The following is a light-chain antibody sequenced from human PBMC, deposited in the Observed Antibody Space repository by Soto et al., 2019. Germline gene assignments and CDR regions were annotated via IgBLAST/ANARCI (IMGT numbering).Light chain of an antibody. J-gene: IGKJ5*01. V-gene: IGKV1-27*01. CDR1: QDISNY. CDR3: QKYNSALT. CDR2: SSS. Sequence: DIPMTQSPSSLSASVGDRITITCRASQDISNYLAWYQQKPGKVPKLLIYSSSTLQSGVPSRFSGSGSGTDFTLNISSLQPEDVATYFCQKYNSALTFGQGKRLEIK.